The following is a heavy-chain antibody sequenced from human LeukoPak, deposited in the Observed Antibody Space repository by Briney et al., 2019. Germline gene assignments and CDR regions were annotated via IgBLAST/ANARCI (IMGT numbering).Heavy chain of an antibody. CDR2: IYPGDSGT. Sequence: GESLKISCKGSGYSFTSYWIGWVRQMRGKGLEWMGIIYPGDSGTGYSRSFQGQVPICAAKSISPAYLQWSSLKASDTAMYYCARHSVEVWADYWGQGTLVTVSS. V-gene: IGHV5-51*01. CDR3: ARHSVEVWADY. J-gene: IGHJ4*02. CDR1: GYSFTSYW. D-gene: IGHD5-24*01.